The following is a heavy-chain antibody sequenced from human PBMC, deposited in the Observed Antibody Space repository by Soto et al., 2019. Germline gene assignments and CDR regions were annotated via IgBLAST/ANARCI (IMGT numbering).Heavy chain of an antibody. J-gene: IGHJ4*02. D-gene: IGHD3-22*01. CDR1: GYTLTELS. V-gene: IGHV1-24*01. Sequence: GASVKVSCKVSGYTLTELSMHWVRQAPGKGLEWMGGFDPEDGETIYAQKFQGRVTMTEDTSTDTAYMELSSLRSEDTAVYYCATQSLYYDSSGYQDYWGQGTLVTVSS. CDR2: FDPEDGET. CDR3: ATQSLYYDSSGYQDY.